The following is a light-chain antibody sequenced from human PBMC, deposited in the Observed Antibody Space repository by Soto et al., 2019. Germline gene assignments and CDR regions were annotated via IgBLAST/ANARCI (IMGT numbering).Light chain of an antibody. V-gene: IGKV3-20*01. J-gene: IGKJ5*01. CDR1: QSVGSNY. CDR3: QQYGSSPPIT. Sequence: EIVLTQSPGTLSLSPGERATLYCRASQSVGSNYLAWYQQKPGQAPRLLIYGASNRATGIPDRFSGSGSGTDFTLTISRVEPEDFAVYYCQQYGSSPPITFGQGTRLEIK. CDR2: GAS.